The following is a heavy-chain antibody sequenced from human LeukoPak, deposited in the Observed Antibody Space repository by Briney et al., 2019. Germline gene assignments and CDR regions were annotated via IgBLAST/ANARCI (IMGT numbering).Heavy chain of an antibody. Sequence: GGSLRLSCAGSGFTVSSNSMSWVRQAPGKGLEWVSFIYSDNTHYSDSVKGRFTISRDNSKNTLYLQMNSLRAEDTAVYYCARRAGAYSHPYDYWGQGTLVTVSS. D-gene: IGHD4/OR15-4a*01. J-gene: IGHJ4*02. CDR1: GFTVSSNS. V-gene: IGHV3-53*01. CDR3: ARRAGAYSHPYDY. CDR2: IYSDNT.